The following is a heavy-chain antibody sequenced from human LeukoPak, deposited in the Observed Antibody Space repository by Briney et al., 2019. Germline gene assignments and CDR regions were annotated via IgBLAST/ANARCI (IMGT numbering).Heavy chain of an antibody. J-gene: IGHJ4*02. CDR2: IYYSGST. CDR1: GGSISSNSYY. D-gene: IGHD6-19*01. Sequence: SETLSLTCTVSGGSISSNSYYWVWIRQPPGKGLEWIGSIYYSGSTSYNPSLTSRVTMSADTSKNQFSLKLSSVTAADTAVYFCARGDSSGWWDFDYWGQGTLVTVSS. V-gene: IGHV4-39*07. CDR3: ARGDSSGWWDFDY.